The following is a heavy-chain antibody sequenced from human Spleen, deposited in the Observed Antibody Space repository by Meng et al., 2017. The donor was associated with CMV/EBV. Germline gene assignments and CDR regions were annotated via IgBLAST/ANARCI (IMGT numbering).Heavy chain of an antibody. CDR1: YIFTYYF. D-gene: IGHD6-6*01. V-gene: IGHV1-2*02. CDR3: ARESPFEYTTSSLYDY. CDR2: VNTNTGGT. J-gene: IGHJ4*02. Sequence: YIFTYYFLPWVRQAPGQGLEWMGWVNTNTGGTNYALKFQGRVTMTRDTSNSTTYMELNSLRSDDTALYFCARESPFEYTTSSLYDYWGQGTLVTVSS.